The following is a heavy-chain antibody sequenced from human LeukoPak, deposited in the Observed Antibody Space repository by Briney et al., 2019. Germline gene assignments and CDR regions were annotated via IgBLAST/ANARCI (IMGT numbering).Heavy chain of an antibody. CDR1: GYTFTSYG. V-gene: IGHV1-18*01. CDR2: ISAYNGNT. D-gene: IGHD5-12*01. CDR3: ARDRVGGYFSSHYYGMDV. Sequence: ASVKVSCKASGYTFTSYGISWVRQAPGQGLEWMGWISAYNGNTNYAQKLQGRVTITADKSTSTAYMELSSLRSEDTAVYYCARDRVGGYFSSHYYGMDVWGQGTTVTVSS. J-gene: IGHJ6*02.